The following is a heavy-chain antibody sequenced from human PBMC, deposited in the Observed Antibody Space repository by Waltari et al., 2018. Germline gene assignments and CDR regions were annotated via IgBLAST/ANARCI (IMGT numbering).Heavy chain of an antibody. CDR2: IIPSLGIP. Sequence: QVPLVQSGAGVKKPGSSVKVSCKASGGAFSSYTIRWVRRAPGHGLEWMGRIIPSLGIPNDEQKCHGRVTITADKATGTAYMELSRLRSEETAVYYCARAGGDWLGAFDIWGQGTMVTVPS. J-gene: IGHJ3*02. D-gene: IGHD2-21*02. V-gene: IGHV1-69*02. CDR1: GGAFSSYT. CDR3: ARAGGDWLGAFDI.